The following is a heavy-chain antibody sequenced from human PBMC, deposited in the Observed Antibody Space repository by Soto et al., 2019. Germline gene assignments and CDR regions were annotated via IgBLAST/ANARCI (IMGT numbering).Heavy chain of an antibody. V-gene: IGHV4-59*01. CDR3: ARDRGTIVVVVAAKPKGNNWFDP. J-gene: IGHJ5*02. CDR2: IYYSGST. Sequence: SETLSLTCTVSGGSISTYYWSWIRQPPGTGLEWIGYIYYSGSTNYNPSLKSRVTMTTDTSMSTAYMELRSLRSDDTAVYYCARDRGTIVVVVAAKPKGNNWFDPWGQGTLVTVSS. CDR1: GGSISTYY. D-gene: IGHD2-15*01.